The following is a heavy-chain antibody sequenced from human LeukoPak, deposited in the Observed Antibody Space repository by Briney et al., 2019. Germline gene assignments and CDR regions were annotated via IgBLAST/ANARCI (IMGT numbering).Heavy chain of an antibody. CDR2: INPNSGGT. Sequence: ASVKVSCKASGYTFTGYYMHWVRQAPGQGLEWMGWINPNSGGTNYAQKFQGRVTMTRDTPISTAYMELSRLRSDDTAVYYCARAEGGTIFGVVISWGQGALVTVSS. J-gene: IGHJ5*02. CDR3: ARAEGGTIFGVVIS. V-gene: IGHV1-2*02. CDR1: GYTFTGYY. D-gene: IGHD3-3*01.